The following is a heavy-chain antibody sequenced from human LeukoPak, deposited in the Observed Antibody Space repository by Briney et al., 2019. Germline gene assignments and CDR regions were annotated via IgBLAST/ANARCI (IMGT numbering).Heavy chain of an antibody. Sequence: GGSLTLSCAASGFTSSSYGMHWVRKAPGKGLEWVAFIRYDGSNKYYADSVKGRFTISRDNSKNTLYLQMNSLRAEDTAVYYCAKDSWGGTYFDYWGQGTLVTVSS. V-gene: IGHV3-30*02. CDR1: GFTSSSYG. J-gene: IGHJ4*02. CDR2: IRYDGSNK. CDR3: AKDSWGGTYFDY. D-gene: IGHD2-15*01.